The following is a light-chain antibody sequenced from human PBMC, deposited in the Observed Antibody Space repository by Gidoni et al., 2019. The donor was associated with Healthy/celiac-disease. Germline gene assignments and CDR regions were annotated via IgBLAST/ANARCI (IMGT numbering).Light chain of an antibody. J-gene: IGKJ1*01. CDR1: QSVLYSSNNKNY. CDR2: WAS. V-gene: IGKV4-1*01. CDR3: QQYYSTPRT. Sequence: DIVMTQSPDSLAVSLGERATINCKSSQSVLYSSNNKNYLAWYQQKPGQPPKLLIYWASTRESGVPDRFSGSGSGTDFTLTIISLQAEDVAVYYCQQYYSTPRTFXQXTKVEIK.